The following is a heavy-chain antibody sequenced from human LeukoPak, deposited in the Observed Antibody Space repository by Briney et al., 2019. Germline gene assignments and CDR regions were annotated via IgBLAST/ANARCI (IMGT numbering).Heavy chain of an antibody. CDR1: GFTFSSYS. D-gene: IGHD4-17*01. CDR2: ISSSSSYI. J-gene: IGHJ4*02. CDR3: ARGIYGDYVLDY. V-gene: IGHV3-21*01. Sequence: GGSLRLSCAASGFTFSSYSMNWVRQAPGKGLEWVSSISSSSSYIYYADPVKGRFTISRDNAKNSLYLQMNSLRAEDTAVYYCARGIYGDYVLDYWGQGTLVTVSS.